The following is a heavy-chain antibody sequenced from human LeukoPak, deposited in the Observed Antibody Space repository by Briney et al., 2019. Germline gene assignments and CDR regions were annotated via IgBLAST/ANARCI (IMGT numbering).Heavy chain of an antibody. CDR2: ISGSGGSA. CDR1: GFTFSSYA. Sequence: GGSLRLSCAASGFTFSSYAMSWVRQAPGKGLEWVSAISGSGGSAYYADSVKGRFTISRDNSKNTLYLQMNSLRAEDTAVYYCAKDRRGAQLVICWGQGTLVTVSS. V-gene: IGHV3-23*01. CDR3: AKDRRGAQLVIC. D-gene: IGHD6-6*01. J-gene: IGHJ4*02.